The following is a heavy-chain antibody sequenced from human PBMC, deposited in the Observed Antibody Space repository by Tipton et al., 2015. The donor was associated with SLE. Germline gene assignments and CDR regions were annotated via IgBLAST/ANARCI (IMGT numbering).Heavy chain of an antibody. V-gene: IGHV4-30-4*08. D-gene: IGHD6-19*01. CDR1: GGSISSGDYY. CDR2: IYYNGST. CDR3: ARDGIATLEVAGENGMDV. Sequence: TLSLTCTVSGGSISSGDYYWSWIRQPPGKGLEWIGYIYYNGSTYYNPSLKSRITISIDTSKNQFSLKLHSVTAADTAVYYCARDGIATLEVAGENGMDVWGQGTTATVSS. J-gene: IGHJ6*02.